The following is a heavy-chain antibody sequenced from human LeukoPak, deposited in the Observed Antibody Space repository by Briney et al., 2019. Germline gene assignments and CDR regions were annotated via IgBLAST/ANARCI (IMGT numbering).Heavy chain of an antibody. V-gene: IGHV1-69*05. CDR2: IIPIFDTA. D-gene: IGHD2/OR15-2a*01. CDR1: GGTFSSYA. J-gene: IGHJ1*01. CDR3: ARSPPPEYYFHP. Sequence: ASVKVSCKASGGTFSSYAISWVRQAPGQGLEWMGGIIPIFDTANCAQKFQGRVTITTDESTSTAYMALSSLRFEDTAVYYCARSPPPEYYFHPWRQGPLLIVPS.